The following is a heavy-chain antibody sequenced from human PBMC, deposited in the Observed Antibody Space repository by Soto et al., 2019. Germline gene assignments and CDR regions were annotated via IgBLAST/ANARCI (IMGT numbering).Heavy chain of an antibody. V-gene: IGHV1-18*01. CDR3: ARLAPCSGGICYSRPLVY. CDR1: GYTFVSFG. Sequence: ASVKVSCKSSGYTFVSFGIGWVRQAPGQGLEWMGWITPHNGDTNYAQKLQGRVTLTTDTSTSTAYMEVRSLRSDDTAVYYCARLAPCSGGICYSRPLVYWGQGTLVTVSS. J-gene: IGHJ4*02. D-gene: IGHD2-15*01. CDR2: ITPHNGDT.